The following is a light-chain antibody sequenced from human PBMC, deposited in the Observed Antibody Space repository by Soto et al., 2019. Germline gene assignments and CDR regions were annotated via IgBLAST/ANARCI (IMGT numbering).Light chain of an antibody. CDR2: GIS. CDR1: QSVNSNY. V-gene: IGKV3-11*01. J-gene: IGKJ1*01. Sequence: EMVMTQSPAILSVSPGESATLSCRASQSVNSNYLAWYQQHPGQPPRLLIYGISTRATGIPARFSGSGSGTEFTLTISSLEPEDFAVYYCQQRSHWPRTFGQGTKVDIK. CDR3: QQRSHWPRT.